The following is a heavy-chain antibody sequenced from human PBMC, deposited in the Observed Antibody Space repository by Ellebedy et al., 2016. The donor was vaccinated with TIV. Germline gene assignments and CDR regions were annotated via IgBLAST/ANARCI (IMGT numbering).Heavy chain of an antibody. D-gene: IGHD2-2*02. V-gene: IGHV1-18*01. CDR1: GYTFTSYG. CDR3: ARGNPGQWLVPAAIMPGGLDY. CDR2: ISAYNGNT. J-gene: IGHJ4*02. Sequence: ASVKVSCXASGYTFTSYGISWVRQAPGQGLEWMGWISAYNGNTNYAQKLQGRVTMTRNTSISTAYMELSSLRSEDTAVYYCARGNPGQWLVPAAIMPGGLDYWGQGTLVTVSS.